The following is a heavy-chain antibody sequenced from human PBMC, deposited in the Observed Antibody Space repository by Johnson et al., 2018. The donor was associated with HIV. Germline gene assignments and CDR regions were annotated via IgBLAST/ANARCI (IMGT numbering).Heavy chain of an antibody. V-gene: IGHV3-23*04. D-gene: IGHD4-11*01. J-gene: IGHJ3*02. CDR1: GFTFSSYA. CDR3: AKGEAATTVTLDI. CDR2: ISGSGGST. Sequence: MQLVESGGGLIQPGGALRLSCAASGFTFSSYAMSWVRQAPGKGLEWVSGISGSGGSTYYADSVRGRVTISRDNSKNTLYLQMNSLRAEDTAVYYCAKGEAATTVTLDIWGQGTMVTVSS.